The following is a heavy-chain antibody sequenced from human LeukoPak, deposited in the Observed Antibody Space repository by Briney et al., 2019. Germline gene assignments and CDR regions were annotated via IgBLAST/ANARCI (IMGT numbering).Heavy chain of an antibody. V-gene: IGHV5-10-1*01. D-gene: IGHD3-16*02. CDR1: GSIFTSYW. Sequence: GASLMISCKGSGSIFTSYWISWVRQMPGKGLEWMGRIDPSDSYTNYSPSFQGHVTISADKSISTAYLQWSSLKASDTAMYYCARFDYVWGSYPKSYYFDYWGQGTLVTVSS. CDR3: ARFDYVWGSYPKSYYFDY. J-gene: IGHJ4*02. CDR2: IDPSDSYT.